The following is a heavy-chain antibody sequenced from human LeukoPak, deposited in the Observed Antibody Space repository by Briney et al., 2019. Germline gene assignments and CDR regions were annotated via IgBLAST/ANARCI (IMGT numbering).Heavy chain of an antibody. D-gene: IGHD6-13*01. CDR1: GFTFSSYA. CDR2: ISYDGSNK. V-gene: IGHV3-30-3*01. J-gene: IGHJ1*01. Sequence: PGGSLRLSCAASGFTFSSYAMHWVRQAPGKGLEWVAVISYDGSNKYYADSVKGRFTISRDNSKNTLYLQMNSLRAEDTAVYYRASHPGGNIAAALPWGQGTLVTVSS. CDR3: ASHPGGNIAAALP.